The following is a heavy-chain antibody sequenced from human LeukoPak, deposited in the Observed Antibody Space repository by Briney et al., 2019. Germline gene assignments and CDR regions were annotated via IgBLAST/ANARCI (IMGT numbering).Heavy chain of an antibody. D-gene: IGHD2-2*01. CDR3: ERTTSYCSSTSCEYFDY. V-gene: IGHV1-2*02. CDR1: GYTFTGYY. CDR2: INPNSGGT. J-gene: IGHJ4*02. Sequence: GGSMNVSCKASGYTFTGYYMHWVRQAPGQGLEWMGGINPNSGGTNYAQKFQGRVTMTRDTSISTAYMELSRLRSDDTAVYYCERTTSYCSSTSCEYFDYWGQGTLVTVSS.